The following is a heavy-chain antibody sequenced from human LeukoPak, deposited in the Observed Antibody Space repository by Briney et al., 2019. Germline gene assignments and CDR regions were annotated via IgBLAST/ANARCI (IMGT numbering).Heavy chain of an antibody. D-gene: IGHD6-19*01. CDR1: GDSVSNNIAT. Sequence: SQTLSLTCAISGDSVSNNIATWHWIRQSPSRGLEWLGRTYYRSKWYNDYAVSVKSRITINPDTSKNQFSLQLNSVTPEDTAVYYCARASYSSGWYTARVSNWFDPWGQGTLVTVSS. V-gene: IGHV6-1*01. CDR3: ARASYSSGWYTARVSNWFDP. CDR2: TYYRSKWYN. J-gene: IGHJ5*02.